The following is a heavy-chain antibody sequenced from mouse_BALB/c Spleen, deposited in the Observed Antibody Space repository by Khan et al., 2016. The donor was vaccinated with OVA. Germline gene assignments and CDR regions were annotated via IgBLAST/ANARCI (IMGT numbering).Heavy chain of an antibody. D-gene: IGHD2-3*01. CDR1: GNTFTNYW. J-gene: IGHJ3*01. CDR2: IFPGGGYT. CDR3: ARRGDGYSY. Sequence: QVQLQQSGAELVRPGTSVKISCKASGNTFTNYWLGWVKKRPGHGLEWIGDIFPGGGYTNYNEKFKGKATLTADTSSSTAYMQLSSLTSEDSAVYFCARRGDGYSYWGQGTLVTVSA. V-gene: IGHV1-63*02.